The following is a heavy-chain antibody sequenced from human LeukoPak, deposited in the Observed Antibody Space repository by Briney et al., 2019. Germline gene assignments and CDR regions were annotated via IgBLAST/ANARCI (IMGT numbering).Heavy chain of an antibody. J-gene: IGHJ4*02. Sequence: PGGSLRLSCAASGFTFSSYAMSWVRQAPGKGLEWVSTVSGGGVTTYYADSAKGRFTISRDNSKNTLYLQMNSLTAEDTAVYYCPKQSYASGWNPFDYWGQGILVTASS. CDR1: GFTFSSYA. V-gene: IGHV3-23*01. CDR3: PKQSYASGWNPFDY. CDR2: VSGGGVTT. D-gene: IGHD6-19*01.